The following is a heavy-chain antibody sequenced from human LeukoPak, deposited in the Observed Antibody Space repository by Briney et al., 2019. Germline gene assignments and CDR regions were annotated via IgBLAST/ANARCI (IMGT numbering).Heavy chain of an antibody. CDR3: ARGYCSSTSCYEAFDI. CDR2: INPNSGGT. D-gene: IGHD2-2*01. J-gene: IGHJ3*02. V-gene: IGHV1-2*02. CDR1: GYTFTGYY. Sequence: ASVKVSCKASGYTFTGYYMHWVRQAPGQGLEWMGWINPNSGGTNYAQKFQGRVTMTRDTSISTAYMELSRLRSDDTAVYYCARGYCSSTSCYEAFDIWGQGTMVTVS.